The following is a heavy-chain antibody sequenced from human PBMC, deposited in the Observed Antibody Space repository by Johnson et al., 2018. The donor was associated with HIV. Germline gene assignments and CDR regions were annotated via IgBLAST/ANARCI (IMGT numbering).Heavy chain of an antibody. V-gene: IGHV3-30*02. Sequence: VQLVESGGGVVRPGRSLRLSCAASGFTFSNYGMHWVRQAPGKRLEWVAFIRYDGNSKYYADSGKGRFSVSRDNSKNTLYLQMNSLRAEDTAVYYCARGVDGAFDIWGQGTMVTVSS. CDR3: ARGVDGAFDI. CDR1: GFTFSNYG. J-gene: IGHJ3*02. D-gene: IGHD3-10*01. CDR2: IRYDGNSK.